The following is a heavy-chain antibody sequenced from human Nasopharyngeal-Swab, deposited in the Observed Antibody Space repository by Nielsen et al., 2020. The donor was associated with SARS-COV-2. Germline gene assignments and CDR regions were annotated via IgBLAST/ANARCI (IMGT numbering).Heavy chain of an antibody. Sequence: SETLSLTCTVSGGSITNFHWSWIRQSPGKGLEWIGYVHHSGNTKFNPSLESRVTMSIDTPQNQFSLKMTSVTAADTAVYFYAGRIDWGDQSWWYFDYWGQGNLVIVSS. D-gene: IGHD3-9*01. J-gene: IGHJ4*02. CDR3: AGRIDWGDQSWWYFDY. V-gene: IGHV4-59*01. CDR2: VHHSGNT. CDR1: GGSITNFH.